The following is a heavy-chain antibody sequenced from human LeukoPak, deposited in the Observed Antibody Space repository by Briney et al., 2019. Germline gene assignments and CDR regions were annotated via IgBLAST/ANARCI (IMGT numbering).Heavy chain of an antibody. D-gene: IGHD2-8*01. Sequence: GGSLRLSCEGSAFIFSGHWMNRVRQTPGKGLEWVASIKEDGSERQYVDSVKGRFSISRDNTKGSLFLQLNSLRAEDTAVYYCARDLGYCTNGVCNTRFDYWGQGTLVAVSS. CDR2: IKEDGSER. CDR3: ARDLGYCTNGVCNTRFDY. CDR1: AFIFSGHW. J-gene: IGHJ4*02. V-gene: IGHV3-7*03.